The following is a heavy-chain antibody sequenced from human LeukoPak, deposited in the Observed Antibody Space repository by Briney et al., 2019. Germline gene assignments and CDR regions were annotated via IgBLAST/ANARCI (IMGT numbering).Heavy chain of an antibody. Sequence: GGSLRLSCAASGFTFSGYGTHWVRQAPGKGLVWVSRINSDGSSTNYADSVKGRFTISRDNAKNTLYLQMNSLRADDTAVYYCARNGSYGKIDYWGQGTLVTVSS. CDR3: ARNGSYGKIDY. CDR2: INSDGSST. D-gene: IGHD5-18*01. J-gene: IGHJ4*02. V-gene: IGHV3-74*01. CDR1: GFTFSGYG.